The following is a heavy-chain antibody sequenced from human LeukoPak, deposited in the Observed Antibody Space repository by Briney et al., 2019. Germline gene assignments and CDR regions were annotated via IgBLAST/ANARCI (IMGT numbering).Heavy chain of an antibody. CDR1: GYSFTTYG. Sequence: ASVKVSCKASGYSFTTYGICWVRQAPGQGLEWMGWISGYNGNTNYAQKLQGRVTMTTDTSTSAAYMELRSLRSDDTAVYYCARDWGYYGSGSSYHFDYWGQGTLVTVSS. CDR3: ARDWGYYGSGSSYHFDY. D-gene: IGHD3-10*01. V-gene: IGHV1-18*01. CDR2: ISGYNGNT. J-gene: IGHJ4*02.